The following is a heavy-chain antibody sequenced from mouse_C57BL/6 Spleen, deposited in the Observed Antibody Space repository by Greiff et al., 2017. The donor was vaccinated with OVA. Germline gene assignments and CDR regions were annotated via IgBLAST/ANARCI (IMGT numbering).Heavy chain of an antibody. V-gene: IGHV5-16*01. Sequence: EVQLVESEGGLVQPGSSMTLSCTASGFTFRDYYLAWVRPVPEKGLEWVANINYDGRSHSYLESLTSRFIISRDNAKNILYQKMSRLKSEYTATYYCARGGETCHYVDYWGQGTTLTGSS. CDR2: INYDGRSH. J-gene: IGHJ2*01. CDR1: GFTFRDYY. CDR3: ARGGETCHYVDY.